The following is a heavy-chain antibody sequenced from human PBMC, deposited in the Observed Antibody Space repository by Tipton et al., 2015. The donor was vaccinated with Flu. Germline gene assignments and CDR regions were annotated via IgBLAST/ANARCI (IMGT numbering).Heavy chain of an antibody. CDR3: ARLTYYYGSGTSDY. CDR2: VHRKGST. Sequence: TLSLTCSVSGDSIASDYYWAWVRQPPGKGLEWIGNVHRKGSTYYSPSLRSRVTIAVDRSKNQFSLRLSSVTAADTAVYYCARLTYYYGSGTSDYWGQGTLVTVSS. V-gene: IGHV4-38-2*01. CDR1: GDSIASDYY. D-gene: IGHD3-10*01. J-gene: IGHJ4*02.